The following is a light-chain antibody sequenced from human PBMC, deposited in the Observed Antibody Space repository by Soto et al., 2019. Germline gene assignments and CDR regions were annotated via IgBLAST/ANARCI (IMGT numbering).Light chain of an antibody. Sequence: EIVLTQSPATLSLSPGERATLSCRASQSVSSYLAWYQQKPGQAPRLLISDASTRATGIPGRFTGSGSGTEFTLTISSLQSEDFAVYYCQQYHNWWTFGQGTKVDIK. CDR3: QQYHNWWT. V-gene: IGKV3-15*01. CDR2: DAS. J-gene: IGKJ1*01. CDR1: QSVSSY.